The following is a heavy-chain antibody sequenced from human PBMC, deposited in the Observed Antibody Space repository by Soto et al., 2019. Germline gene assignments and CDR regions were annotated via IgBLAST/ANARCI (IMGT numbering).Heavy chain of an antibody. CDR3: AGRLGYWIGGRCLPYDY. CDR2: ISAYNGNT. Sequence: ASVKVSCKASGYTFTSYGISWVRQAPGQGLEWMGWISAYNGNTNYAQKLQGRVTMTTDTSTSRVYMELRSLRSDDTAVYYCAGRLGYWIGGRCLPYDYWGQGTLVTVSS. J-gene: IGHJ4*02. CDR1: GYTFTSYG. D-gene: IGHD2-15*01. V-gene: IGHV1-18*01.